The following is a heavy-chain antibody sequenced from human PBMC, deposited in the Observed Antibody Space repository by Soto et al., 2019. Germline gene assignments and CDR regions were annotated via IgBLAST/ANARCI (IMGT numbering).Heavy chain of an antibody. CDR3: AREDFEVVTANSGDDYYYGMDV. CDR2: IWYDGSNK. J-gene: IGHJ6*02. D-gene: IGHD2-21*02. CDR1: GFTFSSYG. Sequence: QVQLVESGGGVVQPGRSLRLSCAASGFTFSSYGMHWVRQAPGKGLEWVAVIWYDGSNKYYADSVKGRFTISRDNSKNTLYLQMNSLRAEDTAVYYCAREDFEVVTANSGDDYYYGMDVWGQGTTVTVSS. V-gene: IGHV3-33*01.